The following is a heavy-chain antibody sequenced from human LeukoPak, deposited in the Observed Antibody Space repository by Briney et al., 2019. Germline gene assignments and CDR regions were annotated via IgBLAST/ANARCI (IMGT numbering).Heavy chain of an antibody. CDR1: GGTFSSYA. V-gene: IGHV1-69*13. CDR3: ARRTVVITPYDDY. J-gene: IGHJ4*02. D-gene: IGHD3-22*01. Sequence: SVKVSCKASGGTFSSYAISWVRQAPGQGLEWMGGIIPIFGTANYAQKFQGRVTITADESTSTAYMELSSLRSEDTAVYYCARRTVVITPYDDYWGQGTLVTVSS. CDR2: IIPIFGTA.